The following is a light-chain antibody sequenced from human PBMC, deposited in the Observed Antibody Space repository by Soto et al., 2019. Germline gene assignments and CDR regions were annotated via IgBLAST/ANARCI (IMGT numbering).Light chain of an antibody. V-gene: IGKV3-11*01. CDR2: DAS. J-gene: IGKJ5*01. CDR1: QSVSNY. CDR3: PNGANPLT. Sequence: EILLTQSPATLSLSPGERATLSCRASQSVSNYLAWYQQKPGQAPRLLIYDASTRATVIPARFSGSGSGTNFTLTFSALKPEDFTVYYGPNGANPLTFGQETGLQIK.